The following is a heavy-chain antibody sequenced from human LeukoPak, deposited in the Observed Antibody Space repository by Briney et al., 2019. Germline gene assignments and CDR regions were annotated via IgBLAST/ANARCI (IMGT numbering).Heavy chain of an antibody. J-gene: IGHJ4*02. V-gene: IGHV1-18*01. Sequence: ASVKVSCKASRHTFINSAIGWVRQAPGQGLEWMGWISPYNGYTKYAESLQGRVTMTTDTSTSTAYMELRSLRSDDTAMYYCARVGASYDGLIDYWGQGTRVTVSS. CDR2: ISPYNGYT. CDR1: RHTFINSA. D-gene: IGHD1-26*01. CDR3: ARVGASYDGLIDY.